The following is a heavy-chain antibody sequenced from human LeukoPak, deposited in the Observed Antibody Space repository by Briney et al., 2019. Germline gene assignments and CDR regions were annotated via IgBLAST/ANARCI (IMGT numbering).Heavy chain of an antibody. D-gene: IGHD6-6*01. CDR2: IYYSRST. CDR3: ARQRIAARPDWFDP. Sequence: PSETLSLTCTVSGGSISSSSYYWGWIRQPPGKGLEWIGSIYYSRSTYYNPSLKSRVTISVDTSKNQFSLKLSSVTAADTAVYYCARQRIAARPDWFDPWGQGTLVTVSS. J-gene: IGHJ5*02. V-gene: IGHV4-39*01. CDR1: GGSISSSSYY.